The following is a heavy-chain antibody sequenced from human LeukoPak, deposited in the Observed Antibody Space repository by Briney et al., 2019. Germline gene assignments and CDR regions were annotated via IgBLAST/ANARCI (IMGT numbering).Heavy chain of an antibody. CDR3: ARGKQQLGYYFDY. D-gene: IGHD6-13*01. J-gene: IGHJ4*02. Sequence: SVKVSCKASGGTFSSYAISWVRQAPGQGLEWMGGIIPIFGTANYAQKFQGRVTITTDESTSTAYMELSSLRSEDTAVYYCARGKQQLGYYFDYWGQGTLVTVSS. V-gene: IGHV1-69*05. CDR1: GGTFSSYA. CDR2: IIPIFGTA.